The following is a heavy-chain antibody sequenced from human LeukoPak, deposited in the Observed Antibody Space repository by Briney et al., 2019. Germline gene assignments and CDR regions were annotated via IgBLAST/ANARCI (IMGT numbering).Heavy chain of an antibody. CDR2: ISGSGGST. J-gene: IGHJ2*01. CDR1: GFTFSSYD. D-gene: IGHD3-9*01. V-gene: IGHV3-23*01. CDR3: AKDNFGFDPAGYHRYFDL. Sequence: GGSLRLSCAASGFTFSSYDMSWVRQAPGKGLEWVSTISGSGGSTYYADSMNGRFPISRDNSKNPLYIQMNSLSAEDTAIYYSAKDNFGFDPAGYHRYFDLWGRGTLVTVSS.